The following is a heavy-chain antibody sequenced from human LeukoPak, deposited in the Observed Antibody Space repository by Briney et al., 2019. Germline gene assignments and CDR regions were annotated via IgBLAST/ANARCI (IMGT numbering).Heavy chain of an antibody. CDR3: ARAPNNYDAGDYSWEFDY. CDR1: GFTFSSYS. D-gene: IGHD3-22*01. Sequence: GGSLRLSCAASGFTFSSYSMNWVRQAPGKGLEWVAFIRYDGSNKYYADSVKGRFTISRDNSKNSLYLQVNSLRTEDTAVYYCARAPNNYDAGDYSWEFDYWGQGTLVTVSS. J-gene: IGHJ4*02. CDR2: IRYDGSNK. V-gene: IGHV3-30*02.